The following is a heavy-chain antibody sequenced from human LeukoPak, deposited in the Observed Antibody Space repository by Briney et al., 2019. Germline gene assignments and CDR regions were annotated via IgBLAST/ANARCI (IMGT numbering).Heavy chain of an antibody. Sequence: PGGSLRLSCAASGFTFSTSWMNWIRQAPGKGPEWVANLNHDGSEKYYVDSVKGRFIISRDNAKNSLSLQMNSLRAEDTAIYYCAKDRTVGASYWYFELWGRGTLVTVSS. D-gene: IGHD1-26*01. CDR2: LNHDGSEK. CDR3: AKDRTVGASYWYFEL. V-gene: IGHV3-7*03. J-gene: IGHJ2*01. CDR1: GFTFSTSW.